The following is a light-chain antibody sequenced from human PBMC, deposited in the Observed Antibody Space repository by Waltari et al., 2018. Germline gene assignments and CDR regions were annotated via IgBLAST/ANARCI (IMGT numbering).Light chain of an antibody. CDR2: NTN. J-gene: IGLJ3*02. CDR1: SGSVSTSYY. V-gene: IGLV8-61*01. Sequence: QTVVTQEPPFSVSPGGTVTLTCGLNSGSVSTSYYPSWYQQTPGQAPRTLIYNTNIRPSGVPDRFSGYMLGNKAALTITGAQADDESDYYCVLYMGSGISVFGGGTKLTVL. CDR3: VLYMGSGISV.